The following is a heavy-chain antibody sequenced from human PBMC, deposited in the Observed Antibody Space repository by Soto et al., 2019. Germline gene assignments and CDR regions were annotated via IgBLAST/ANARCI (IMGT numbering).Heavy chain of an antibody. V-gene: IGHV3-30*03. CDR3: TRDARPYSIYRGGGLGL. D-gene: IGHD4-4*01. J-gene: IGHJ1*01. CDR2: VSSDGRRK. CDR1: GFIFSDYA. Sequence: QAQLVESGGGVVQPGRSLRLSCVLSGFIFSDYAMHWVRQTPGKGLEWVAIVSSDGRRKFYTDSVKGRFTISKEFSNNTLFLQVNSLRPEDSGTYFCTRDARPYSIYRGGGLGLWGQGTLVTVSS.